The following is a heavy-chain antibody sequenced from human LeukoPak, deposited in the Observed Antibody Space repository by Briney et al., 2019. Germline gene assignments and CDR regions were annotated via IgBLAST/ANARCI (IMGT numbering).Heavy chain of an antibody. V-gene: IGHV3-53*05. J-gene: IGHJ1*01. Sequence: GGSLRLSCAASGFTVSSNYMSWVRQAPGKGLEWVSVIYSGGSTYYADSVKGRFTISRDNSKNTLYLQMNSLRAEDTAVYYCAKDYYSGSSLGSWGLQYWGQGTLVTVSS. CDR3: AKDYYSGSSLGSWGLQY. CDR1: GFTVSSNY. CDR2: IYSGGST. D-gene: IGHD6-6*01.